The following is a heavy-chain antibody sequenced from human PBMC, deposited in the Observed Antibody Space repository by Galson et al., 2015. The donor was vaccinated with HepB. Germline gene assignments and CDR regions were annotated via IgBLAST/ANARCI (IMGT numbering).Heavy chain of an antibody. CDR2: IKSRIDGGTT. V-gene: IGHV3-15*07. Sequence: SLRLSCAASGFSFTDAWMNWVRQAPGKGLEWVGRIKSRIDGGTTDYAAPVKGRFTISRDDSKNMLYLDMNSLKTEDTAVYYCFNSNPRGDYWGQGTLVTVSP. D-gene: IGHD4-11*01. J-gene: IGHJ4*02. CDR1: GFSFTDAW. CDR3: FNSNPRGDY.